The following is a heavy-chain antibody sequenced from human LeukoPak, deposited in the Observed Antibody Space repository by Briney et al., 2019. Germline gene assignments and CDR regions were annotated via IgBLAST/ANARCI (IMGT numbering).Heavy chain of an antibody. CDR1: GYTFSTFG. CDR2: ITAHNGYT. CDR3: ARSYCSSYSCANNWFDP. V-gene: IGHV1-18*01. D-gene: IGHD4-11*01. J-gene: IGHJ5*02. Sequence: ASVKVSCKASGYTFSTFGISWLRQAPGQGPEWMGWITAHNGYTKSPQKFQGRVIMTADTSTTTAYLEVRSLTSNDTAVYFCARSYCSSYSCANNWFDPWGQGTLVTVSS.